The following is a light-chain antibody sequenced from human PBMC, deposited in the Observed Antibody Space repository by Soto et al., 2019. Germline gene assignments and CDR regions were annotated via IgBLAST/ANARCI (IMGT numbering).Light chain of an antibody. J-gene: IGKJ3*01. Sequence: EIVLTQSPGTLSLSPGKRATLSCRASQTFSSAYLAWFQQRPGQAPRLLIYGASSRATGIPDRFSGRGSGTDFALTISRLEPEDFAVYYCQHYGSSLPITCGPGTKVDIK. CDR3: QHYGSSLPIT. V-gene: IGKV3-20*01. CDR2: GAS. CDR1: QTFSSAY.